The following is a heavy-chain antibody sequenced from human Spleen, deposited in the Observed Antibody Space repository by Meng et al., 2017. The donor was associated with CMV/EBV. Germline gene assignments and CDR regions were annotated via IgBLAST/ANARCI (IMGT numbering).Heavy chain of an antibody. J-gene: IGHJ6*02. CDR1: GFTFNIYG. Sequence: SCAASGFTFNIYGMHWVRQAPGKGPEWVAVIWYDGSDKYYADSVKGRFTISRDNSNNTVHLQMNSLRAEDTAVYYCAKDHSSTTPVRYGMDVWGQGTTVTVSS. CDR2: IWYDGSDK. V-gene: IGHV3-33*06. D-gene: IGHD2-2*01. CDR3: AKDHSSTTPVRYGMDV.